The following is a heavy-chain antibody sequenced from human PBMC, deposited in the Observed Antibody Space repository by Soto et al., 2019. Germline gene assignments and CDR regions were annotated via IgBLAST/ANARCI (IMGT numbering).Heavy chain of an antibody. Sequence: XXSLRLSYAASGFTFSSYAMQWVPQAPGKGLEWVAVISYDGSNKYYADSVKGRFTISRDNSKNTLYLQMNSLRAEDTAVYYCAGGGVLYYDAFDIWGQGTMVTVSS. D-gene: IGHD1-26*01. V-gene: IGHV3-30-3*01. CDR3: AGGGVLYYDAFDI. J-gene: IGHJ3*02. CDR1: GFTFSSYA. CDR2: ISYDGSNK.